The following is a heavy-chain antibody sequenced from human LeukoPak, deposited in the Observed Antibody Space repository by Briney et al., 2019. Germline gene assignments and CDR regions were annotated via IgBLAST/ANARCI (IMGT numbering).Heavy chain of an antibody. J-gene: IGHJ4*02. CDR1: GFTISSYA. CDR2: IRSDGSNK. V-gene: IGHV3-30*02. CDR3: AIGDFDY. Sequence: GGSLTLSCAASGFTISSYAMHWVRQDPGKGLEWVAIIRSDGSNKYYADSVKGRFTISRDNSENTLYLQMNSLRGEDTAVYYCAIGDFDYWGQGTLVTVSS. D-gene: IGHD3-16*01.